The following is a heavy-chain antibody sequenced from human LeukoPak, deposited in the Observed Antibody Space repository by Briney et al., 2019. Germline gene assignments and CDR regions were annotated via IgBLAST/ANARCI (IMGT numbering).Heavy chain of an antibody. CDR1: GGSFSGSY. V-gene: IGHV4-34*01. Sequence: SETLSLTCAVYGGSFSGSYWSWIRHSPGKGLEWIGESSHNEGTHSNPSLKSRVTMSLDTSKNQFYLNLNSVTAADTAAYYCARGTDAYKLGNIWGQGTLVTVSP. J-gene: IGHJ4*02. CDR2: SSHNEGT. D-gene: IGHD5-24*01. CDR3: ARGTDAYKLGNI.